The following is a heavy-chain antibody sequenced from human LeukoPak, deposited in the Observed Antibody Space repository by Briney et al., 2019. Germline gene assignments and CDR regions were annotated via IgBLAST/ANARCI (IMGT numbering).Heavy chain of an antibody. CDR3: AKTGNPPTGDS. Sequence: PGGSLRLSCAASGLTVSGNYMSWVRQAPGKGLGWVSVIYSGGSTYFADSVKGRFTISIDNSKNTLYLQMNSLRAEDAAVYYCAKTGNPPTGDSWGQGTLVTVSS. J-gene: IGHJ4*02. CDR1: GLTVSGNY. CDR2: IYSGGST. V-gene: IGHV3-53*01. D-gene: IGHD1-1*01.